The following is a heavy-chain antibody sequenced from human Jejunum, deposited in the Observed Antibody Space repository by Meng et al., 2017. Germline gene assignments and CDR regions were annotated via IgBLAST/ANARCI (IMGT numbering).Heavy chain of an antibody. J-gene: IGHJ4*02. Sequence: QGQVRGCGPRLVNPSVTRLLTCAVSVDHNSRDNWWSWVRQPPGKGPEWIGDIFRTGTSNYSPSLRSRVAIYTDKSKNQFSLSLNSVTAADTAVYYCARKGGTYSTGHFPHFDYWGQGTLVTVSS. V-gene: IGHV4-4*02. D-gene: IGHD6-19*01. CDR3: ARKGGTYSTGHFPHFDY. CDR2: IFRTGTS. CDR1: VDHNSRDNW.